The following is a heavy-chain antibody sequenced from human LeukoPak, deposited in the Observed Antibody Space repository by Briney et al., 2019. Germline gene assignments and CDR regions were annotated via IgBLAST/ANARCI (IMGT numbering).Heavy chain of an antibody. CDR2: ISGSGGNT. V-gene: IGHV3-23*01. J-gene: IGHJ6*02. Sequence: GGSLRLSCAASGFTFSSYAMSWVRQAPGKGLEWVSAISGSGGNTYYADSVKGRFTISRDNSKNTLYLQMNSLRAEDTAVYYCAREDWDYYYGMDVWGQGTTVTVSS. D-gene: IGHD2-21*01. CDR3: AREDWDYYYGMDV. CDR1: GFTFSSYA.